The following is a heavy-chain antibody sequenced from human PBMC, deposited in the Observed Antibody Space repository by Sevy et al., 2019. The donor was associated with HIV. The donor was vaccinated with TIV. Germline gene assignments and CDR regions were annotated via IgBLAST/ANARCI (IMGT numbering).Heavy chain of an antibody. J-gene: IGHJ4*02. CDR1: GYSISSGYY. CDR3: ARLRDILVIPAGGYFDY. V-gene: IGHV4-38-2*01. D-gene: IGHD2-2*01. CDR2: IYESGRT. Sequence: SETLSPTCAVSGYSISSGYYWGWIRQSPGKGLEWIGSIYESGRTFYNPSLESRVTMSVDTSKNQFSLKLNSMTAADTAVCYCARLRDILVIPAGGYFDYWGQGTLVTVSS.